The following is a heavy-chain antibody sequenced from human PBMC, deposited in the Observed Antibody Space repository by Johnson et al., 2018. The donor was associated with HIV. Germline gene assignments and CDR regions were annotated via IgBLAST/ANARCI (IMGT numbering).Heavy chain of an antibody. D-gene: IGHD3-10*01. CDR1: GFTFRSYG. CDR3: VKVQDEWFRALGAFDI. CDR2: ISYDGSKK. V-gene: IGHV3-30*18. J-gene: IGHJ3*02. Sequence: QEKLVESGGGVVQPGRSLRLSCAASGFTFRSYGMHWVRQAPGKWLEWVAVISYDGSKKYHADSVTGRFTISRDNSKNTLYLQMNTLRAEDTAVYYCVKVQDEWFRALGAFDIWGQGTMVTVSS.